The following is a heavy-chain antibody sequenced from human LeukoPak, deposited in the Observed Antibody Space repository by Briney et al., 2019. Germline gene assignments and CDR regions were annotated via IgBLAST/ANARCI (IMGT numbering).Heavy chain of an antibody. Sequence: GGSLRFSCAASGFTFSNAWMSWVRQAPGKGLEWVGRIKSKTDGGTTDYAAPVKGRFTISRDDSKNTPYLQMNSLKTEDTAVYYCTTHYGSGSVDAFDIWGQGTMVTVSS. J-gene: IGHJ3*02. CDR1: GFTFSNAW. CDR2: IKSKTDGGTT. V-gene: IGHV3-15*01. CDR3: TTHYGSGSVDAFDI. D-gene: IGHD3-10*01.